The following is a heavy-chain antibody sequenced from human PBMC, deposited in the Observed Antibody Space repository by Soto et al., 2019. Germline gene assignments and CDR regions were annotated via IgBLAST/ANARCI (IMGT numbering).Heavy chain of an antibody. CDR3: ARNVDTARIDY. D-gene: IGHD5-18*01. CDR1: GYTFTSYD. J-gene: IGHJ4*02. Sequence: QVQLVQSGAEVKKPGASVKVSCKASGYTFTSYDINWVRQAAGQGLEWLGWMKPNSGDTGYAQKFQGRVTMTRNTSISTAYMELSSLRSEDTAVYYCARNVDTARIDYWGQGTLVTVSS. CDR2: MKPNSGDT. V-gene: IGHV1-8*01.